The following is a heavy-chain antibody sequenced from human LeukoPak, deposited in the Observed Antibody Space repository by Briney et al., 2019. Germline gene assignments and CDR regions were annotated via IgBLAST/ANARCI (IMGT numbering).Heavy chain of an antibody. D-gene: IGHD5-18*01. J-gene: IGHJ4*02. V-gene: IGHV3-7*01. CDR3: ARDPYSYGSYYFDY. CDR1: GFTFSSYS. Sequence: QAGGSLRLSCAASGFTFSSYSMNWVRQAPGKGLEWGANIKQDGSEKYYVDSVKGRFTISRDNAKNSLYLQMNSLRAEDTAVYYCARDPYSYGSYYFDYWGQGTLVTVSS. CDR2: IKQDGSEK.